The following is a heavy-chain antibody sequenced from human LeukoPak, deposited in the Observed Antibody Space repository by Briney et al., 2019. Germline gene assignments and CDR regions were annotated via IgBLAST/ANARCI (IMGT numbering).Heavy chain of an antibody. J-gene: IGHJ4*02. V-gene: IGHV4-39*01. D-gene: IGHD3-22*01. CDR1: GGSLSSTSSY. CDR3: ASASSAYDHPFDF. Sequence: SETLSHTCTVSGGSLSSTSSYWGWIRQPPGKGLEWIGNIYYSGNTYYNPSLKSRVTISVDTSKNQFSLKLSSVTAADTAVYYCASASSAYDHPFDFWGQGTLVTVSS. CDR2: IYYSGNT.